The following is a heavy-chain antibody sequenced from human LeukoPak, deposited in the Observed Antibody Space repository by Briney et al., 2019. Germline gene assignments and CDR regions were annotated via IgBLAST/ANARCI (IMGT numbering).Heavy chain of an antibody. D-gene: IGHD5-12*01. CDR1: GGSISSSNYY. CDR3: ARVSGYDWESFYDY. V-gene: IGHV4-39*07. CDR2: IDYNEIT. J-gene: IGHJ4*02. Sequence: SETLSLTCTVSGGSISSSNYYWGWIRQPPGKGLEWIGNIDYNEITYYNPSLKSRVTISVDTSKNQFSLKLRSVTAADTAVYYCARVSGYDWESFYDYWGQGTLVTVSS.